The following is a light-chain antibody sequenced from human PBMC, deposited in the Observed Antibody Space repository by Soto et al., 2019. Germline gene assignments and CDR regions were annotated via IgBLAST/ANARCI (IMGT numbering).Light chain of an antibody. V-gene: IGLV2-14*01. CDR3: SSYRSSSTPVV. CDR1: SSDVGGYNY. Sequence: QSALTQPASVSGSPGQSITISCTGTSSDVGGYNYVSWYQQHPGKAPKLMIYDASNRPSGVSNRFSGSKSGNTASLTISGLQPEDEADYYCSSYRSSSTPVVFGGGTKLTVL. J-gene: IGLJ2*01. CDR2: DAS.